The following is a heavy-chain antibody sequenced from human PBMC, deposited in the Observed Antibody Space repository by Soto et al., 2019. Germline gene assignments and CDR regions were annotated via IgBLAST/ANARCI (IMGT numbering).Heavy chain of an antibody. CDR1: GFSFRTYG. CDR3: ARDDAFGNENAFDL. Sequence: QVQLVESGGGLVQPGTSLRLSCAVSGFSFRTYGFHWVRQPPGKGLEWVAVISPKGLSDSVEGRFTISRDNSKDTLYLQMNNLRAEDTAVYYCARDDAFGNENAFDLWGQGTMVTVSS. V-gene: IGHV3-33*01. D-gene: IGHD1-1*01. CDR2: ISPK. J-gene: IGHJ3*01.